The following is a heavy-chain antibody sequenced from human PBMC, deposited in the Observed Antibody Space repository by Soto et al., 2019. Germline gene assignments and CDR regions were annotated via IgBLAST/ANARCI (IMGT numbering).Heavy chain of an antibody. V-gene: IGHV1-3*01. J-gene: IGHJ4*02. CDR2: INAGNDNT. CDR3: ARIGGYCSGGSCTYFDY. CDR1: GYTLTSYA. Sequence: GASVKVSCKASGYTLTSYAMHWVRQAPGQRLEWMGWINAGNDNTKYSQKFQGRVTITRDTSASTAYMELSSLRSEDTAVYYCARIGGYCSGGSCTYFDYWGQGTLVTVSS. D-gene: IGHD2-15*01.